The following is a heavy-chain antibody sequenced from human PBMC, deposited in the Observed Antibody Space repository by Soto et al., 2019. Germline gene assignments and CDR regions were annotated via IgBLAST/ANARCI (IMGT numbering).Heavy chain of an antibody. Sequence: SVKVSCKASGFTFTSSAVQWVRQARGQRLEWIGWIVVGSGNTNYAQKFQERVTITRDMSTSTAYMELSSLRSEDTAVYYCAADQDIVVEVAGGMDVWGQGTTVTVSS. CDR2: IVVGSGNT. V-gene: IGHV1-58*01. CDR3: AADQDIVVEVAGGMDV. D-gene: IGHD2-15*01. CDR1: GFTFTSSA. J-gene: IGHJ6*02.